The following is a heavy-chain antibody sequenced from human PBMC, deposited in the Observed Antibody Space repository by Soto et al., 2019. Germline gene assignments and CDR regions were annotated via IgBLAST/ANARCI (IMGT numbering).Heavy chain of an antibody. Sequence: VKVSCKASGYTFTSYYMHWVRQAPGQGLEWMGIINPSGGSTSYAQKFQGRVTMTRDTSTSTVYMELSSLRSEDTAVYYCARGVGGSTYYDFWSGQRTDAFDIWGQGTMVTVSS. D-gene: IGHD3-3*01. V-gene: IGHV1-46*01. CDR2: INPSGGST. J-gene: IGHJ3*02. CDR1: GYTFTSYY. CDR3: ARGVGGSTYYDFWSGQRTDAFDI.